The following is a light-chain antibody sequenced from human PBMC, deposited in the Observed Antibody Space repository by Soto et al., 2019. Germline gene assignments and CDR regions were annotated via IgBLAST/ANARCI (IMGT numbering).Light chain of an antibody. V-gene: IGLV2-14*03. CDR2: DVS. CDR3: TSYITAGTYA. J-gene: IGLJ1*01. Sequence: QSVLTQPASVSGSPGQSITISCTGTSSDVGSYNYVSWYQQHPGKAPKLMIYDVSNRPSGVSDRFSGSKSGNTASLTISGLQAEDEADYYCTSYITAGTYAFGTGTKVTVL. CDR1: SSDVGSYNY.